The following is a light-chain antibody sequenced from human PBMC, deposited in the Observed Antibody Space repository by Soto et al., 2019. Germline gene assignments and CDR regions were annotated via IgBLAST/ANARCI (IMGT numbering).Light chain of an antibody. CDR3: QQYDSSPWT. Sequence: EIVLTQSPGTLSLSPGERATLSCRASQSVSSSYLAWYQQTPVQAPRLLVYDTSYRATGVPDRFSGSGSGTDFTLTISRLEPEDAAVYYCQQYDSSPWTVGQGTKVEIK. CDR2: DTS. J-gene: IGKJ1*01. V-gene: IGKV3-20*01. CDR1: QSVSSSY.